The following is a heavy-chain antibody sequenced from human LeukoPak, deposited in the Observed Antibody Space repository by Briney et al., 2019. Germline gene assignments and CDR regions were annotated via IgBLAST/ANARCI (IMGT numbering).Heavy chain of an antibody. Sequence: ASVKVSCKASGGTFSSYAISWVRQAPGQGLEWMGGIIPIFGTANYAQKFQGRVTITADESTSTAYMELSSLRSEDTAMYYCARGRSTRITMIVVVIFFSMGKIDYWGQGTLVTVSS. CDR3: ARGRSTRITMIVVVIFFSMGKIDY. J-gene: IGHJ4*02. V-gene: IGHV1-69*01. D-gene: IGHD3-22*01. CDR1: GGTFSSYA. CDR2: IIPIFGTA.